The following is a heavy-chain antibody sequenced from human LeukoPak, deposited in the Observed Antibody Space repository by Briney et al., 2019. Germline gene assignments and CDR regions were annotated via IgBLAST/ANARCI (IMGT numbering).Heavy chain of an antibody. J-gene: IGHJ4*02. CDR2: ISGSGGTT. CDR3: AKDVLLMVYAVTFDY. CDR1: GFTFGSFG. Sequence: GGSLRLSCTASGFTFGSFGMHWVRQAPGKGLEWVSGISGSGGTTYYADSVKGRFSISRDNSKNTLYLQMNSLRVEDTAVYYCAKDVLLMVYAVTFDYWGQGTLVTVLS. D-gene: IGHD2-8*01. V-gene: IGHV3-23*01.